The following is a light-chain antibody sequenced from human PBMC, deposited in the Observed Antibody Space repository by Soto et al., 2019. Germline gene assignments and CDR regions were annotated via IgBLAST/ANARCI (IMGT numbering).Light chain of an antibody. CDR3: QQYASSPLT. J-gene: IGKJ3*01. CDR1: QSVRSSN. CDR2: GAS. V-gene: IGKV3-20*01. Sequence: EIVLTQSPGTLSLSPGERATLSCRASQSVRSSNLAWYQLKPGQAPRLLIYGASSRATGIPDRFSGSGSGTDFTLTISRLEPVDFAVYYCQQYASSPLTFGPGTKVDIK.